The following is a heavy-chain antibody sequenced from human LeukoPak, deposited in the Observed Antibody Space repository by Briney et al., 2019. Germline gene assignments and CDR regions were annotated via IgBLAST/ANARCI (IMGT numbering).Heavy chain of an antibody. V-gene: IGHV3-15*01. CDR3: TTQRVYCSSTSCYEDPVEY. CDR1: GFTFSNAW. D-gene: IGHD2-2*01. CDR2: IKSKTDGGTT. J-gene: IGHJ4*02. Sequence: GGSLRLSCAASGFTFSNAWMSWVRQAPGKGLEWVGRIKSKTDGGTTDYAAPVKGRFTISRDDSKNTLYLQMNSLKTEDTAVYYCTTQRVYCSSTSCYEDPVEYWGQGTLVTVSS.